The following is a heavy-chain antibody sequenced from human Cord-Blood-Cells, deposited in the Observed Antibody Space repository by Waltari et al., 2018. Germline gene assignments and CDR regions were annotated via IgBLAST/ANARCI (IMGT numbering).Heavy chain of an antibody. CDR2: ISWNSGSR. J-gene: IGHJ4*02. V-gene: IGHV3-9*01. CDR3: ARNWGSDYYFDY. D-gene: IGHD7-27*01. CDR1: GFTFDDYT. Sequence: EVQLVESGGGLVQPGRSLRLSCAASGFTFDDYTMHWVRQAPGNGLEWVAGISWNSGSRGYADSGKGRFTISRDNAKNSLYLQMNSLRAEDTALYYCARNWGSDYYFDYWGQGTLVTVSS.